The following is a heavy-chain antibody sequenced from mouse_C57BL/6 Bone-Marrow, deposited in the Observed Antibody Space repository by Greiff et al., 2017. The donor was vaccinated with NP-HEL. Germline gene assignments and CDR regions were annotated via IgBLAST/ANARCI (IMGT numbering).Heavy chain of an antibody. J-gene: IGHJ1*03. CDR2: IDPENGDT. D-gene: IGHD1-1*01. Sequence: VQLKESGAELVRPGASVKLSCTASGFNIKDDYMHWVKQRPEQGLEWIGWIDPENGDTEYASKFQGKATITADTSSNTAYLQLSSLTSEDTAVYYCTTGGSSYGYFDVWGTGTTVTVSS. CDR3: TTGGSSYGYFDV. CDR1: GFNIKDDY. V-gene: IGHV14-4*01.